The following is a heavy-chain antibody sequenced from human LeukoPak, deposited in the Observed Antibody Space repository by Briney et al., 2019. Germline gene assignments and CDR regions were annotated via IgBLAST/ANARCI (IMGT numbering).Heavy chain of an antibody. D-gene: IGHD3-10*01. CDR2: ISAYNGNT. Sequence: GASVKVSCKASGYTFTSYGISWVRQAPGQGLEWMGWISAYNGNTNYAQKLQGRVTMTTDTSTSTAYMELRSLRSDDTAVYYCARDFKRTVLWFGELSPGTPDYWGQGTLVTVSS. J-gene: IGHJ4*02. CDR1: GYTFTSYG. V-gene: IGHV1-18*01. CDR3: ARDFKRTVLWFGELSPGTPDY.